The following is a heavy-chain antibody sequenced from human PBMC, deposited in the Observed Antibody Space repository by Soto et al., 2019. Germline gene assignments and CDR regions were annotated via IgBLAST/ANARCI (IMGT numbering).Heavy chain of an antibody. CDR1: GGSISSGGYY. V-gene: IGHV4-31*03. Sequence: SETLSLTCTVSGGSISSGGYYWSWIRQHPGKGLEWIGYIYYSGSTYYNPSLKSRVTISVDTSKNQFSLKLSSVTAADTAVYYCARERRYYYDGSGSPSWGQGTLVTVSS. D-gene: IGHD3-22*01. J-gene: IGHJ4*02. CDR3: ARERRYYYDGSGSPS. CDR2: IYYSGST.